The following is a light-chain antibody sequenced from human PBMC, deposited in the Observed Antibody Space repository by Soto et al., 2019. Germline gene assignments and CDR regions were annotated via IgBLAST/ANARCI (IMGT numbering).Light chain of an antibody. Sequence: ENVLTQSPGSLSLSPGERATLSCRASRSVNIHLAWYQQKPGQAPRLLIYDASTRATGIPARFSGSGSGTEFTLTISSLQSEDFAIYYCQHYNNWPPWTFGQGTKVDIK. CDR3: QHYNNWPPWT. CDR1: RSVNIH. J-gene: IGKJ1*01. V-gene: IGKV3-15*01. CDR2: DAS.